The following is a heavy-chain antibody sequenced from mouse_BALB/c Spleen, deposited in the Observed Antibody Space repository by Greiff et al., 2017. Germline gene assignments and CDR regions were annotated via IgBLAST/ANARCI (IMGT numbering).Heavy chain of an antibody. CDR2: ISYDGSN. Sequence: EVKLMESGPGLVKPSQSLSLTCSVTGYSITSGYYWNWIRQFPGNKLEWMGYISYDGSNNYNPSLKNRISITRDTSKNQFFLKLNSVTTEDTATYYCASLITTATGYAMDYWGQGTSVTVSS. CDR3: ASLITTATGYAMDY. J-gene: IGHJ4*01. CDR1: GYSITSGYY. V-gene: IGHV3-6*02. D-gene: IGHD1-2*01.